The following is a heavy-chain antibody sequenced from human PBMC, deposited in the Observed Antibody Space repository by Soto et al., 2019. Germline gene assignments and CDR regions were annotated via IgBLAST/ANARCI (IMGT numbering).Heavy chain of an antibody. CDR1: GGTFSSYA. D-gene: IGHD5-18*01. Sequence: ASVKVSCKASGGTFSSYAISWVRQAPGQGLEWMGGIIPIFGTANYAQKFQGRVTITADESTSTAYMELSSLRSEDTAVYYCAIGGYSYGNTTHYGMDVWGQGTKVTVSS. CDR3: AIGGYSYGNTTHYGMDV. J-gene: IGHJ6*02. V-gene: IGHV1-69*13. CDR2: IIPIFGTA.